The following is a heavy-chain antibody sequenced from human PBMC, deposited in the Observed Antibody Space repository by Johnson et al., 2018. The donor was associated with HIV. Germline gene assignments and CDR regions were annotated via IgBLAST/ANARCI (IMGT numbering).Heavy chain of an antibody. Sequence: VQLVESGGGLVQPGGSLRLSCAASGFTFSSYAMSWVRQAPGKGLVWVSRINSDGSNTTYADSVTGRFTISRDNSKNTLYLQMNSLRAEDTAVYYCARAGRSIVGATRIGRMAFDIWGQGTMVTVSS. CDR3: ARAGRSIVGATRIGRMAFDI. CDR2: INSDGSNT. D-gene: IGHD1-26*01. V-gene: IGHV3-23*04. J-gene: IGHJ3*02. CDR1: GFTFSSYA.